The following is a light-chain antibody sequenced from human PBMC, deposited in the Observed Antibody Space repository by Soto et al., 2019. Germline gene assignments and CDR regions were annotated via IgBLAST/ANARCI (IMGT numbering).Light chain of an antibody. Sequence: DIQMTQSPSTLSGSVGDRVTITCRASQTISSWLAWYQKKPGKPPKLLIHTTSSLQSGVPSRFSGSGTGTDFTLTISSLQPEDFATYYCQQCDSTPQTFGGGTKVEI. J-gene: IGKJ4*01. CDR2: TTS. CDR3: QQCDSTPQT. CDR1: QTISSW. V-gene: IGKV1-39*01.